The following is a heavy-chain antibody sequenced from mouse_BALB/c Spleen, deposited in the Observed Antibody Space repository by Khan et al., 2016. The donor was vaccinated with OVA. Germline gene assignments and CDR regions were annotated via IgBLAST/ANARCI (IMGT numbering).Heavy chain of an antibody. CDR3: ARRGYYYGRGAWFAY. V-gene: IGHV2-2*02. J-gene: IGHJ3*01. D-gene: IGHD1-1*01. Sequence: VQLQQSGPGLVQPSQSLSITCTVSGFSLTSYSIHWVRQSPGKGLEWLGVIWSGGSTDYNAAFISRLSIRKDNSKSQVFFKMNSLQVNDTAIYYGARRGYYYGRGAWFAYWGQGTLVTVSA. CDR2: IWSGGST. CDR1: GFSLTSYS.